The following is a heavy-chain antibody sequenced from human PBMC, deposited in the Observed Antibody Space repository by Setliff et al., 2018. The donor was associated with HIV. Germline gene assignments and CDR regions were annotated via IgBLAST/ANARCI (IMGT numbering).Heavy chain of an antibody. V-gene: IGHV3-30*04. CDR1: GFSFSSYT. D-gene: IGHD6-13*01. CDR2: ISYDGNSQ. J-gene: IGHJ4*02. CDR3: ARVQQQLLQEDDYFDY. Sequence: HPGGSLRLSCEASGFSFSSYTMNWVRQTPDNGLEWVAVISYDGNSQYYADSVKGRFTLSRDNFRNTQYLQMNSLRPEDTAVYYCARVQQQLLQEDDYFDYWGQGTLVTVSS.